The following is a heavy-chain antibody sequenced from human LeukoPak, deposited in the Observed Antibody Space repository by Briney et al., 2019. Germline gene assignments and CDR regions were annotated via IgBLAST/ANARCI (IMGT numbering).Heavy chain of an antibody. J-gene: IGHJ4*02. Sequence: GGSLKLSCAASGFTFSTHGKIWVRQAPGKGLEWVSYISSDSNTIQYADSVRGRFTISRDDAKNSLFLQMYSLRPEDTAVYYCARDLVGLDYWGQGTLVTVSS. CDR1: GFTFSTHG. CDR2: ISSDSNTI. CDR3: ARDLVGLDY. D-gene: IGHD3/OR15-3a*01. V-gene: IGHV3-48*01.